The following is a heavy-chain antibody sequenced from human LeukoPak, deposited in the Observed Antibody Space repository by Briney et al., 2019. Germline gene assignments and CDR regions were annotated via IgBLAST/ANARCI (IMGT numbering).Heavy chain of an antibody. J-gene: IGHJ3*02. CDR1: GYTFTSYA. D-gene: IGHD3-22*01. CDR2: INAGNGNT. CDR3: ARDAWLAYYDSSGYYFGAFDI. Sequence: ASVKVSCKASGYTFTSYAMHWVRQAPGQRLEWMGWINAGNGNTKYSQKFQGRVTITRDTSASTAYMELSSLRSEDTAVYYCARDAWLAYYDSSGYYFGAFDIWGQGTMVTVSS. V-gene: IGHV1-3*01.